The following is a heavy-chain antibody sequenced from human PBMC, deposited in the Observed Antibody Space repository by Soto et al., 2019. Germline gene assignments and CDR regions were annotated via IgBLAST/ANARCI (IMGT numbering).Heavy chain of an antibody. V-gene: IGHV4-31*03. J-gene: IGHJ4*02. Sequence: QVQLQESGPGLVKPSQTLSLTCTVSGGSITSGGYYWSWIRQHPGKGLEWIGYIYYSGSTYYNPSLKSRVLISLDTSMNQFSLKLSSVTAADTAVYYCAKGDGSGTSYYFDYWGQGTLVTVSS. CDR1: GGSITSGGYY. CDR3: AKGDGSGTSYYFDY. CDR2: IYYSGST. D-gene: IGHD3-10*01.